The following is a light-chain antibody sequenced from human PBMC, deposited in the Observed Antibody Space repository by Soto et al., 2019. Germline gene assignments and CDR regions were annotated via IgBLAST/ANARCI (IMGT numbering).Light chain of an antibody. V-gene: IGLV1-47*01. CDR3: SSFEASNNLL. CDR2: RND. CDR1: SSNIGTNY. J-gene: IGLJ2*01. Sequence: QSVLTQPPSASATPGQRVTISCSGSSSNIGTNYVYWYQHLPGTAPKLLIYRNDQRPSGVPDRFSGSMSGTAASLAIGGLRSEDEADYYCSSFEASNNLLFGGGTKLTVL.